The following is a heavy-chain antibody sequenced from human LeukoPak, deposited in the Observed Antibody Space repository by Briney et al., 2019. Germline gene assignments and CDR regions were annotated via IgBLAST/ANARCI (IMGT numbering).Heavy chain of an antibody. CDR3: AKDAKTSRAVATIDY. CDR2: IRGSGGST. Sequence: PGGSLRLSCAASGFTFSSYAMSWVRQAPGKGLEWVSVIRGSGGSTYYADSVKGRFTISRDNSKNTLYLQMNSLRAEDTAVYYCAKDAKTSRAVATIDYWGQGTLVTVSS. V-gene: IGHV3-23*01. D-gene: IGHD5-12*01. CDR1: GFTFSSYA. J-gene: IGHJ4*02.